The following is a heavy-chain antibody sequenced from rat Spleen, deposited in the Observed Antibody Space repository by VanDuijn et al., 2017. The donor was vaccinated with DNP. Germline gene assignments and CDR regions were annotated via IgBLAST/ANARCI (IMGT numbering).Heavy chain of an antibody. V-gene: IGHV5-25*01. CDR2: ISTSGGST. CDR3: ARDDDYSGVAYYFYY. D-gene: IGHD1-1*01. CDR1: GFTFSHYY. Sequence: EVQLVESRGGLVQPGRSMKLSCAASGFTFSHYYMAWVRQAPTKGLEWVASISTSGGSTYYRDSVKGRFTVSRDNAKSTLFLQMDSLRSEDTATDYCARDDDYSGVAYYFYYWGQGVMVTVSS. J-gene: IGHJ2*01.